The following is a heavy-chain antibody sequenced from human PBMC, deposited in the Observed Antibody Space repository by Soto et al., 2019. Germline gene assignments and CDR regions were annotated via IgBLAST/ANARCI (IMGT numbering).Heavy chain of an antibody. V-gene: IGHV3-21*01. CDR2: ISSSSSYI. CDR1: GFTFSSYS. CDR3: ARDRGIAAARYGMDV. J-gene: IGHJ6*02. Sequence: VPLVESGGGLVKPGGSLRLSCAASGFTFSSYSMNWVRQAPGKGLEWVSSISSSSSYIYYADSVKGRFTISRDNAKNSLYLQMNSLRAEDTAVYYCARDRGIAAARYGMDVWAKGPRSPSP. D-gene: IGHD6-13*01.